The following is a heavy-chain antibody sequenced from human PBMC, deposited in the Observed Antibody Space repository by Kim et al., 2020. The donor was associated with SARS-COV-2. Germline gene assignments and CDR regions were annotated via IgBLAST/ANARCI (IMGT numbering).Heavy chain of an antibody. CDR3: ARGGFDDILTGDVETDDAFDI. CDR2: IYTSGST. D-gene: IGHD3-9*01. V-gene: IGHV4-4*07. J-gene: IGHJ3*02. CDR1: GGSISSYY. Sequence: SETLSLTCTVSGGSISSYYWSWIRQPAGKGLEWIGRIYTSGSTNYNPSLKSRVTMSVDTSKNQFSLKLSSVTAADTAVYYCARGGFDDILTGDVETDDAFDIWGQGTMVTVSS.